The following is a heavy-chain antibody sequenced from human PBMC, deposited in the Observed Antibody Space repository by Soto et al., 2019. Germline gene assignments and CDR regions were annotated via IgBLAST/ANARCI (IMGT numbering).Heavy chain of an antibody. V-gene: IGHV4-30-4*01. CDR3: ARGDGTYAILTGYRVNFQH. J-gene: IGHJ1*01. CDR2: IYYSGST. Sequence: SETLSLTCTVSGGSVSSGDYFWSWIRQSPGKGLEWIGYIYYSGSTYYNPSLKSRITISVDTSKNQFSLKLSSVTAADTAVYYCARGDGTYAILTGYRVNFQHWGQGTLVTVSS. D-gene: IGHD3-9*01. CDR1: GGSVSSGDYF.